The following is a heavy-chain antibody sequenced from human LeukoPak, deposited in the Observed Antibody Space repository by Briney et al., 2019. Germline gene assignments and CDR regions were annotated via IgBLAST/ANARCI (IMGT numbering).Heavy chain of an antibody. D-gene: IGHD3-22*01. Sequence: SETLSLTCTVSGGSISSSSYYWGWIRQPPGKGLEWIGSIYYSGSTYYNPSLKSRVTISVDTSKNQFSLKLSSVTAADTAVYYCARAEDYYDSSAYYIFDYWGEGTLVTVSS. CDR1: GGSISSSSYY. J-gene: IGHJ4*02. CDR3: ARAEDYYDSSAYYIFDY. V-gene: IGHV4-39*07. CDR2: IYYSGST.